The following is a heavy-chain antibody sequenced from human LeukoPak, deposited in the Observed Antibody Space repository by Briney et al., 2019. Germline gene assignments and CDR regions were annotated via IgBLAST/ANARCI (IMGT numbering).Heavy chain of an antibody. D-gene: IGHD6-19*01. J-gene: IGHJ4*02. Sequence: ASVKVSCRASGYTFTSYDINWVRQATGQGLEWMGWMNPNSGNTGYAQKFQGRVTMTRNTSISTAYMELSSLRSEDPAVYYFAXXXSSGWYPIDYWGQGTLVTVSS. CDR3: AXXXSSGWYPIDY. V-gene: IGHV1-8*01. CDR2: MNPNSGNT. CDR1: GYTFTSYD.